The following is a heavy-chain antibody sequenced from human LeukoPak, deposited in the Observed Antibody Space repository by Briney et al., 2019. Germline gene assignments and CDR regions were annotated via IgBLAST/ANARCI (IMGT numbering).Heavy chain of an antibody. J-gene: IGHJ4*02. CDR2: ISGSGGST. D-gene: IGHD6-19*01. V-gene: IGHV3-23*01. CDR1: GFTFSSYS. CDR3: ASPWSSGWTGYFDY. Sequence: PGGSLRLSCAASGFTFSSYSMNWVRQAPGKGLEWVSAISGSGGSTYYADSVKGRFTISRDNSKNTLYLQMNSLRAEDTAVYYCASPWSSGWTGYFDYWGQGTLVTVSS.